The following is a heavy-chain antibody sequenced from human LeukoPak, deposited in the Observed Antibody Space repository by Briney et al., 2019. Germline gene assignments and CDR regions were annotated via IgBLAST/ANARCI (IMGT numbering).Heavy chain of an antibody. CDR3: ARDFYYYDSSGYYPYYYYYYMDV. CDR1: GFTFSNYG. Sequence: GGSLRLSCAASGFTFSNYGIHWVRQAPGKGLEWVAVISYDGSNKYYADSVEGRFTISRDNSKNMLYLQMNSLRAEDTAVYYCARDFYYYDSSGYYPYYYYYYMDVWGKGTTVTVSS. J-gene: IGHJ6*03. D-gene: IGHD3-22*01. CDR2: ISYDGSNK. V-gene: IGHV3-30-3*01.